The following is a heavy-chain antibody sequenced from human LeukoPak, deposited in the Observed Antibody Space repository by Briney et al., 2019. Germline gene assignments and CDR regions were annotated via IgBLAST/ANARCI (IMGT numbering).Heavy chain of an antibody. CDR2: IYHSGST. CDR3: ARAYNWGSHGDFDY. V-gene: IGHV4-38-2*02. Sequence: SETLSLTCTVSGHSISSGYYWGYIRQPPGKGLEWIGNIYHSGSTYYNPSLKSRVTISVDTSKNQFSLKLSSVTAADTAVYYCARAYNWGSHGDFDYWGQGTLVTVSS. D-gene: IGHD1-1*01. J-gene: IGHJ4*02. CDR1: GHSISSGYY.